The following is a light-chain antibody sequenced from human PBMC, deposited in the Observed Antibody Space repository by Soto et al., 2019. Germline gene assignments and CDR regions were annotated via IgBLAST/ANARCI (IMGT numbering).Light chain of an antibody. CDR1: QSVSSSY. V-gene: IGKV3-20*01. Sequence: EIVLTQSPATLSLSPGEGATLSCRASQSVSSSYLAWYQQKPGQAPRLLIYGASSRATGIPDRFSGSGSGTDFTLTISRLEPEDFAVYYCQQYGSSPTFGQGTRLEIK. CDR2: GAS. J-gene: IGKJ5*01. CDR3: QQYGSSPT.